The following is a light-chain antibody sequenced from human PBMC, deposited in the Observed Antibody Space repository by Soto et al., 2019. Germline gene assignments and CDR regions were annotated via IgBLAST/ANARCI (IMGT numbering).Light chain of an antibody. J-gene: IGKJ5*01. Sequence: IVLTQSAATLSLSPGERVTLPCRASQHFXNYFGWYQPKPGQAPRLLXYESSNRATGIAARLSGSGSGTDFTLTISSLEPEDFAVYYCQQRDYWKVTFGQGTRLEIK. CDR3: QQRDYWKVT. CDR2: ESS. V-gene: IGKV3-11*01. CDR1: QHFXNY.